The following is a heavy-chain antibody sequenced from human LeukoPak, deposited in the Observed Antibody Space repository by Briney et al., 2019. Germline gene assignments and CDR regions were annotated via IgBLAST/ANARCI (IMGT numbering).Heavy chain of an antibody. CDR2: IYYSGST. CDR1: GGSISSSSYY. D-gene: IGHD2-2*01. J-gene: IGHJ5*02. CDR3: ARQKPDHCSSTSCYQVRNWFDP. Sequence: PSETLSLTCTVSGGSISSSSYYWGWIRQPPGKGLEWIGSIYYSGSTYYNPSLKSRVTISVDTSKNQFSLKLSSVTAADTAVYYCARQKPDHCSSTSCYQVRNWFDPWGQGTLVTVSS. V-gene: IGHV4-39*01.